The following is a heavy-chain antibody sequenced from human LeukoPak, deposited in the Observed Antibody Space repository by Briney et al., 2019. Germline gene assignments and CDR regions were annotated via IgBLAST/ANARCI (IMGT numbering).Heavy chain of an antibody. V-gene: IGHV3-21*01. CDR2: INGGGDFP. Sequence: RGSLRLSRAASRFSLSSYSMNWVGQARGRGGEWVSFINGGGDFPYYPDSLKGRVTLSRDNTKSSLHLQMNSLKDEDTEVYYCARDPALDVLVGAVSQRWFDPWGQGALVTVSS. CDR3: ARDPALDVLVGAVSQRWFDP. CDR1: RFSLSSYS. D-gene: IGHD2-15*01. J-gene: IGHJ5*02.